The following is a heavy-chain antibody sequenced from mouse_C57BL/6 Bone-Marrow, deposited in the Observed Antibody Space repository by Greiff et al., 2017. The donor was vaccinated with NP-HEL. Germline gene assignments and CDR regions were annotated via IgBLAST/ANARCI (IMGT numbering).Heavy chain of an antibody. CDR1: GYTFTSYG. D-gene: IGHD1-1*01. CDR3: ARSGTTVVIDY. V-gene: IGHV1-81*01. CDR2: IYPRSGNT. Sequence: VKLVESGAELARPGASVKLSCKASGYTFTSYGISWVKQRTGQGLEWIGEIYPRSGNTYYNEKFKGKATLTADKSSSTAYMELRSLTSEDSAVYFCARSGTTVVIDYWGQGTTLTVSS. J-gene: IGHJ2*01.